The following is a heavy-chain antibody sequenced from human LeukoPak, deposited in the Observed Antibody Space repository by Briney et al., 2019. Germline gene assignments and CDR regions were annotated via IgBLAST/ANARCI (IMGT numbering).Heavy chain of an antibody. CDR3: ASDSPLRYFDWSPPDY. CDR1: GYTFTGYY. D-gene: IGHD3-9*01. CDR2: INPNSGGT. V-gene: IGHV1-2*02. J-gene: IGHJ4*02. Sequence: ASVKVSCKASGYTFTGYYMHWVRQAPGQGLEWMGWINPNSGGTNYAQKFQGRVTMTRDTSISTAYMELSRLRSDDTAVYYCASDSPLRYFDWSPPDYWGQGTLVTVSS.